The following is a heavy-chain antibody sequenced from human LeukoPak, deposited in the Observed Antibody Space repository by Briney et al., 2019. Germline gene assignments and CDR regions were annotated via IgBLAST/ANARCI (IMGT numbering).Heavy chain of an antibody. CDR2: ISAYNGNT. V-gene: IGHV1-18*04. CDR1: GYTFTGYY. Sequence: ASVKVSCKASGYTFTGYYMHWVRQAPGQGLEWMGWISAYNGNTNYAQKLQGRVTMTADTSTSTAYMELRSLRSDDTAVYYCATYSSGWYGDHAFDIWGQGTMVTVSS. D-gene: IGHD6-19*01. CDR3: ATYSSGWYGDHAFDI. J-gene: IGHJ3*02.